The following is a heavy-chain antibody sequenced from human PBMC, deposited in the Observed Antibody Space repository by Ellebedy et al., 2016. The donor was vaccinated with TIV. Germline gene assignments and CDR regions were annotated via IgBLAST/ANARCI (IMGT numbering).Heavy chain of an antibody. Sequence: GESLKISCAASGLPFSSYGMYWVRQAPGKGLEWVALISYDGSNKYYADSVKGRFAISRDNSKNTLYLQMNSLRAEDTAVYNCAKDLQYSSGWYTGYYYHGMDVWGQGTTVTVSS. CDR2: ISYDGSNK. CDR3: AKDLQYSSGWYTGYYYHGMDV. V-gene: IGHV3-30*18. CDR1: GLPFSSYG. J-gene: IGHJ6*02. D-gene: IGHD6-19*01.